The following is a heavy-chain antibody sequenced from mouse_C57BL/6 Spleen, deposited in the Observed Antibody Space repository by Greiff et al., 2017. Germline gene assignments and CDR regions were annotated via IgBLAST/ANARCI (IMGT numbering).Heavy chain of an antibody. CDR1: GYTFTDYY. CDR2: INPYNGGT. J-gene: IGHJ2*01. Sequence: EVQLQQSGPVLVKPGASVKMSCQASGYTFTDYYMNWVKQSHGKSLEWIGVINPYNGGTSYNQKFKGKATLTVYKSSSTAYMELNSLTSEDSAVXDCARHVPVDYWGQGTTLTVSS. CDR3: ARHVPVDY. D-gene: IGHD5-1*01. V-gene: IGHV1-19*01.